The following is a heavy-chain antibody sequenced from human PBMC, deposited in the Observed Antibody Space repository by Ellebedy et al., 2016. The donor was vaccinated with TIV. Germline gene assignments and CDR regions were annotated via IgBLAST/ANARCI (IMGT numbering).Heavy chain of an antibody. V-gene: IGHV3-23*01. Sequence: GGSLRLSCAASGFTFGSFAMHWVRQAPGKGLEWLSVIGGDGRNTYHADSVKGRFTLTRDNSKKTQYLEMNRRRTEDTAVYYCAKGSSSGFTYDRVGFEYWGQGTLVTVSS. D-gene: IGHD3-22*01. CDR3: AKGSSSGFTYDRVGFEY. CDR2: IGGDGRNT. J-gene: IGHJ4*02. CDR1: GFTFGSFA.